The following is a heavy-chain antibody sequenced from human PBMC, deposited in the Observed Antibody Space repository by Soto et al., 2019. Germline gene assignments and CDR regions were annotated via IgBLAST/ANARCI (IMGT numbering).Heavy chain of an antibody. CDR1: GFPFSSFS. J-gene: IGHJ4*02. Sequence: ESWGGLVKPGGSLRLSCVASGFPFSSFSLNWIRQAPGKGLEWVSSIGRVSTYIYYADSVRGRFTVSRDNAKNSVYLQMNGLTAEDSGIYYCARVTAGSGSYQIDLWGQGTLVTVSS. CDR2: IGRVSTYI. CDR3: ARVTAGSGSYQIDL. D-gene: IGHD3-10*01. V-gene: IGHV3-21*01.